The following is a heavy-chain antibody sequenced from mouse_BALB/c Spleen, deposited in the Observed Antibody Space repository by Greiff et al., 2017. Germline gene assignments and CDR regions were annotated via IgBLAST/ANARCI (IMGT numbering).Heavy chain of an antibody. V-gene: IGHV14-3*02. CDR2: IDPANGNT. CDR3: ARSRTAWFAY. J-gene: IGHJ3*01. CDR1: GFNIKDTY. Sequence: VQLKQSGAELVKPGASVKLSRTASGFNIKDTYMHWVKQRPEQGLEWIGRIDPANGNTKYDPKFQGKATITADTSSNTAYLQLSSLTSEDTAVYYCARSRTAWFAYWGQGTLVTVSA.